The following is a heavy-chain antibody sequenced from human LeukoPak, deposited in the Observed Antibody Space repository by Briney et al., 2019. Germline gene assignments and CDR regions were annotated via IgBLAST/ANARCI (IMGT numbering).Heavy chain of an antibody. Sequence: LSLTCTVSGGSISSSSYYWGWIRQPPGKGLEWVSYISSSGSTIYYADSVKGRFTISRDNAKNSLYLQMNSLRAEDTAVYYCARESSSGWYRYYYGMDVWGQGTTVTVSS. D-gene: IGHD6-19*01. CDR2: ISSSGSTI. J-gene: IGHJ6*02. CDR3: ARESSSGWYRYYYGMDV. V-gene: IGHV3-11*01. CDR1: GGSISSSSYY.